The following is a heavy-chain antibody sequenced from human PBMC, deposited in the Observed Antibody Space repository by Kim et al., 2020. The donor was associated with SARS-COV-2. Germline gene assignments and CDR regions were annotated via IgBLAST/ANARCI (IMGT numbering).Heavy chain of an antibody. J-gene: IGHJ6*02. D-gene: IGHD5-12*01. CDR1: GFTFSNAW. V-gene: IGHV3-15*01. CDR3: TTALRGWEYRNYYYGMDV. Sequence: GGSLRLSCAASGFTFSNAWMSWVRQAPGKGLEWVGRIKSKTDGGTTDYAAPVKGRFTISRDDSKNTLYLQMNSLKTEDTAVYYCTTALRGWEYRNYYYGMDVWGQGTTVTVSS. CDR2: IKSKTDGGTT.